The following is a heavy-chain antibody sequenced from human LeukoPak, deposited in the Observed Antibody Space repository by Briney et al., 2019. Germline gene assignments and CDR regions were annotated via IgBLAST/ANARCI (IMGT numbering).Heavy chain of an antibody. Sequence: GGSLRLSCAASGFTFSNYGMHWVRQAPGKGLEWVAFIRYDGSNKYYADSVKGRFTISRDNSKNTLYLQMNSLRADDTAIYYCAKQSRQAFAYHMDLWGQGTTVTVSS. D-gene: IGHD3-3*02. CDR1: GFTFSNYG. CDR3: AKQSRQAFAYHMDL. CDR2: IRYDGSNK. J-gene: IGHJ6*02. V-gene: IGHV3-30*02.